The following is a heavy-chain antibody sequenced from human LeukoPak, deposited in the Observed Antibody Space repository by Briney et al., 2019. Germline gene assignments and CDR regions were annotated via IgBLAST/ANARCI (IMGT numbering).Heavy chain of an antibody. CDR1: GFTFSAYA. CDR2: INSNGRST. J-gene: IGHJ4*02. V-gene: IGHV3-64D*09. CDR3: VKERMTITSAFDY. Sequence: PGGPQRLSCSGSGFTFSAYAIHWVRQAPGKGLEYVSAINSNGRSTYYPDSVKGRFTISRDNSKNTVFLEMSSLRAEDTAVYYCVKERMTITSAFDYWGQGTLVTVSS. D-gene: IGHD4/OR15-4a*01.